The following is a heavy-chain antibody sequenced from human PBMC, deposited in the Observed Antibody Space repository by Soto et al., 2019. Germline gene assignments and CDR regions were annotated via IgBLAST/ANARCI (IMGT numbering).Heavy chain of an antibody. CDR1: GGSISSSSYY. V-gene: IGHV4-39*01. CDR3: ARRLYGSGSYPQYFDY. CDR2: IFYSGNT. J-gene: IGHJ4*02. D-gene: IGHD3-10*01. Sequence: SETLSLTCTVSGGSISSSSYYWDWIRQPPGKGLEWIGSIFYSGNTYFNPSLKSRVTISVDTSKNQFSLKLSSVTAADTAVYYCARRLYGSGSYPQYFDYWGQGTLVTVSS.